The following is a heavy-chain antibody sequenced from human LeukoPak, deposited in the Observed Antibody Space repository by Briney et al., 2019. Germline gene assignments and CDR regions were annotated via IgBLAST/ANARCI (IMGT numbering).Heavy chain of an antibody. J-gene: IGHJ3*02. Sequence: GESLKISCKGSGYRFTSYWIGWVRQMPGKGLEWMGIIYPGDSDTRYSPSFQGQVTISADKSISTAYPQWSSLKASDTAMYYCARAGIAAAGTVLRAFDIWGQGTMVTVSS. D-gene: IGHD6-13*01. CDR2: IYPGDSDT. CDR3: ARAGIAAAGTVLRAFDI. CDR1: GYRFTSYW. V-gene: IGHV5-51*01.